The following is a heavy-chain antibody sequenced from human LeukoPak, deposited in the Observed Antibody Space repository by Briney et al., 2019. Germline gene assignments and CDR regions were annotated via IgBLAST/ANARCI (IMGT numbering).Heavy chain of an antibody. D-gene: IGHD5-24*01. Sequence: GGSLRLSCAASGFTFSSYSMNWVRQAPGKGLEWVSYISSSSSTIYYADSVKGRFTISRDNSKNTLYLQMNSLRAEDTAVYYCARETPRRGETRDGYRWGQGTLVTVSS. CDR1: GFTFSSYS. CDR2: ISSSSSTI. CDR3: ARETPRRGETRDGYR. J-gene: IGHJ4*02. V-gene: IGHV3-48*01.